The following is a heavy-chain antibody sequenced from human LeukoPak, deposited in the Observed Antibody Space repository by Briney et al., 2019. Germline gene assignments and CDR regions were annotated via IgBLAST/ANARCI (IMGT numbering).Heavy chain of an antibody. J-gene: IGHJ4*02. D-gene: IGHD3-10*01. CDR3: ARVYWFGELLFPGKVEDDY. V-gene: IGHV3-21*01. CDR1: GFTFSSYS. Sequence: GGSLRLSCAASGFTFSSYSMNWVRQAPGKGLEWVSSISSSSSYIYYADSVKGRFTISRDNAKNSLYLQMNSLRAEDTAVYYCARVYWFGELLFPGKVEDDYWGQGTLVTVSS. CDR2: ISSSSSYI.